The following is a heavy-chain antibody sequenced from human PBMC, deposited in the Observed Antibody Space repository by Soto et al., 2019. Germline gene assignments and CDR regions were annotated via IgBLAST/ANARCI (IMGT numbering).Heavy chain of an antibody. V-gene: IGHV3-49*04. Sequence: PGGSLRLSCTASGFTFGDYAMSWVRQAPGKGLEWVGFIRSKAYGGTTEYAASVKGRFTISRDDSKSIAYLQMNSLKTEDTAVYYCTREPSWYKNWFDPWGQGTLVTV. CDR2: IRSKAYGGTT. D-gene: IGHD6-13*01. CDR1: GFTFGDYA. CDR3: TREPSWYKNWFDP. J-gene: IGHJ5*02.